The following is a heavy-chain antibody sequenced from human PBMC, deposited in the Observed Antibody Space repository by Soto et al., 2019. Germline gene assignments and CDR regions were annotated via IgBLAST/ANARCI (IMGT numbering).Heavy chain of an antibody. V-gene: IGHV3-23*01. CDR2: LSSSSDNT. Sequence: EVQLLESGGGLVQPGGSLRLSCAASGFTFTSDDMSWVRQAPGKGLEWVSCLSSSSDNTFYADYVKGRFTISRDTSKNTLYLQMTSLRAEDTAIYYCAKIAVTGLWYFDVWGRGTLVTVSS. D-gene: IGHD6-19*01. J-gene: IGHJ2*01. CDR1: GFTFTSDD. CDR3: AKIAVTGLWYFDV.